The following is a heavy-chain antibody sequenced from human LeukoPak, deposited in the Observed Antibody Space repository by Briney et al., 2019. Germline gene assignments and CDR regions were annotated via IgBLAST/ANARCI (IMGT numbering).Heavy chain of an antibody. CDR2: IVVGSGST. J-gene: IGHJ3*02. CDR3: VAEDDYVWKSYRSLDI. Sequence: SVKVSCKASGFTFTNSAMQWVRQARGQPLEWIGWIVVGSGSTNYAQKFQGRVTITRDMSTTTAYMELSSLRSENTAVYYCVAEDDYVWKSYRSLDIWGQGTMVTVSS. V-gene: IGHV1-58*02. CDR1: GFTFTNSA. D-gene: IGHD3-16*02.